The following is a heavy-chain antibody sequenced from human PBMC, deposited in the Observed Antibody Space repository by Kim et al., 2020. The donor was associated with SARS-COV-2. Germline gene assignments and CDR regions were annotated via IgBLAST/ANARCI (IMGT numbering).Heavy chain of an antibody. D-gene: IGHD5-12*01. V-gene: IGHV4-61*01. Sequence: SETLSLTCTVSGGSVSSGSYYWSWIRQPPGKGLEWIGYIYYSGSTNYNPSLKRRVTISVDTSKNQFSLKLSSVTAADTAVYYCARDSGGYDVGGYFDYWGQGTLVTVSS. CDR2: IYYSGST. CDR3: ARDSGGYDVGGYFDY. CDR1: GGSVSSGSYY. J-gene: IGHJ4*02.